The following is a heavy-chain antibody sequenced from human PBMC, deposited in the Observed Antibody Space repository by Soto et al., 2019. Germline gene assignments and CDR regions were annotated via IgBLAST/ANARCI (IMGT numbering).Heavy chain of an antibody. CDR3: ARHYDSSGYNFDY. D-gene: IGHD3-22*01. CDR2: IYYSGST. J-gene: IGHJ4*02. CDR1: GGSISSGGYY. V-gene: IGHV4-31*03. Sequence: QVQLQESGPGLVKPSQTLSLACTVSGGSISSGGYYWSWLRQHPGKGLEWIGYIYYSGSTYYNPSPKSRVPISLDPSKNKFSLKVSSVTAADTAVYYCARHYDSSGYNFDYWGQGTLVTVSS.